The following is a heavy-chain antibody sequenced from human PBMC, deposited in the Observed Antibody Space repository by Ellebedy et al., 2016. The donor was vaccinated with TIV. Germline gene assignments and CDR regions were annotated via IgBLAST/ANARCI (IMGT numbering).Heavy chain of an antibody. CDR2: ISGLNGKT. V-gene: IGHV1-18*01. Sequence: AASVKVSCKTSGYTFTSYGVSWVRQAPGQGLEWMGWISGLNGKTKYARTVQGRVTLTTDTAARTVYMERTSLRSDDTAVYYCARDNTVGGTNWFDPWGQGTLVIVSS. J-gene: IGHJ5*02. CDR1: GYTFTSYG. CDR3: ARDNTVGGTNWFDP. D-gene: IGHD6-19*01.